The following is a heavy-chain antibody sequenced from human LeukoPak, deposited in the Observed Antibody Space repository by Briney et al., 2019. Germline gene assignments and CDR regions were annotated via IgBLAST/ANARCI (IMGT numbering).Heavy chain of an antibody. D-gene: IGHD3-10*01. CDR1: GGSISSSSYY. J-gene: IGHJ6*03. CDR2: INHSGST. Sequence: SETLSLTCTVSGGSISSSSYYWAWIRQPPGKGLEWIGEINHSGSTNYNPSLKSRVTISVDTSKNQFSLKLSSVTAADTAVYYCARRVGSGSYYMGHYYYYYMDVWGKGTTVTVSS. CDR3: ARRVGSGSYYMGHYYYYYMDV. V-gene: IGHV4-39*07.